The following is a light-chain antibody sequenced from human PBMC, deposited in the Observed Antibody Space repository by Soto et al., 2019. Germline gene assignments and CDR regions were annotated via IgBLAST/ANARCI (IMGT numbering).Light chain of an antibody. CDR1: SSNIGAGYD. CDR3: QSYDSSLSVV. CDR2: DNS. J-gene: IGLJ2*01. V-gene: IGLV1-40*01. Sequence: QSVLTQPPSVSGAPGQRVTISCTGSSSNIGAGYDVHWYQQLPGKAPQLLIYDNSKRPSGVPDRFSGSKSGTSASLAITGLQAEDEADYYCQSYDSSLSVVFGGGTKLTVL.